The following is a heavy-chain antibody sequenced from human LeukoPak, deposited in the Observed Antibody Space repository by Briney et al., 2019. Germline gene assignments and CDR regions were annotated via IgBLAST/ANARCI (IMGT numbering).Heavy chain of an antibody. V-gene: IGHV3-21*01. CDR3: ARAIGWQGYDY. D-gene: IGHD6-19*01. CDR2: ISSDSNYI. CDR1: GFTFSSYT. J-gene: IGHJ4*02. Sequence: GGSLRLSCAASGFTFSSYTMNWVRQAPGKGLEWVSSISSDSNYIYYADSVKGRFTISRDNAKNSLYLQMNSLRAEDTAVYYCARAIGWQGYDYWGQGTLVTVSS.